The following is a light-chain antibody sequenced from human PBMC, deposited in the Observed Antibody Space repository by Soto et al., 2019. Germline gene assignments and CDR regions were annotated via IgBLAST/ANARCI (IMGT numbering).Light chain of an antibody. CDR3: QQRYNWPQT. J-gene: IGKJ1*01. CDR2: DAS. CDR1: QSASRT. Sequence: PGERANLSCRTSQSASRTLAWYQQKSGQAPRLLIYDASNRATGIPTRFSGSGSGTDFTLTISSLEPEDFAVYYCQQRYNWPQTFGQGTKVEIK. V-gene: IGKV3-11*01.